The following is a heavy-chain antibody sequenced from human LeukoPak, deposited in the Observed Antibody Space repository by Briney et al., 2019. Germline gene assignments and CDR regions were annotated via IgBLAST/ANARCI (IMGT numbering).Heavy chain of an antibody. CDR1: GFAFSRYW. CDR3: ATRRDGYNLN. CDR2: INEDGSEK. V-gene: IGHV3-7*01. J-gene: IGHJ4*02. D-gene: IGHD5-24*01. Sequence: GGSLRLSGAGSGFAFSRYWMSWVRQAPGKGLEWVANINEDGSEKHYVDSVKGRFTISRDNAKNSLYLQMNSLRAEDTAVYYCATRRDGYNLNWGQGTLVTVSS.